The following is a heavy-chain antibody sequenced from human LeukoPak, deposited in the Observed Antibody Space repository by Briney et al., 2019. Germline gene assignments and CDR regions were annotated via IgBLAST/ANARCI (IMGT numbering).Heavy chain of an antibody. V-gene: IGHV4-30-4*08. CDR1: VGSISSGDYY. Sequence: SQTLSLTCTVSVGSISSGDYYWSWIRQPPGKGLEWIGYIYYSGSTYYNPSLKSRVTISVGTSKNQFSPKLSSVTAADTAVYYCASGHFGVVRAFDYWGQGTLVTVSS. CDR3: ASGHFGVVRAFDY. J-gene: IGHJ4*02. D-gene: IGHD3-3*01. CDR2: IYYSGST.